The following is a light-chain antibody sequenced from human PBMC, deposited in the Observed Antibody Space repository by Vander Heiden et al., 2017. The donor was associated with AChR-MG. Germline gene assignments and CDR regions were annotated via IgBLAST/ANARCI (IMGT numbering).Light chain of an antibody. Sequence: EIVMTQTPLSLSVTPGQPASISCKSSQSILHSDRRTYLSWFLQKPGQSPQLLIHEVSSRFSGVPDRFSGSGSATDFTLWISRVEAEDVGVYYCMEGFHLKTFGQGTKVEIK. J-gene: IGKJ1*01. V-gene: IGKV2-29*02. CDR3: MEGFHLKT. CDR1: QSILHSDRRTY. CDR2: EVS.